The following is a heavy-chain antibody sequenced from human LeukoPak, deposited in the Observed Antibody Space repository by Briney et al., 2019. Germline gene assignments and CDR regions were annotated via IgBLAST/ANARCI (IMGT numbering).Heavy chain of an antibody. D-gene: IGHD7-27*01. J-gene: IGHJ2*01. V-gene: IGHV3-20*04. Sequence: GGSLRLSCAASGFTFDDYGMSWVRQAPGKGLGWVSGINWNGGSTGYADSAKGRFTISRDNAKNSLYLQMNSLRAEDTALYYCAKDPEAPNWGWYFDLWGRGTLVTVSS. CDR3: AKDPEAPNWGWYFDL. CDR1: GFTFDDYG. CDR2: INWNGGST.